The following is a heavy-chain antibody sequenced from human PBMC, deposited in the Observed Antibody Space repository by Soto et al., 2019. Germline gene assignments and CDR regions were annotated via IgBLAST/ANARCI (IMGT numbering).Heavy chain of an antibody. CDR1: GGSFSKYG. CDR3: ARGYREHYFYAMDV. V-gene: IGHV1-69*01. Sequence: QVQLVQSGAEVKMPGSSVRVSCKASGGSFSKYGISWVRQAPGQGLEWMGGIIPMFGIGNYAEKFPGRVTIIADESTSTSHMELSSLRSEDTAVNFCARGYREHYFYAMDVWCKGTKVTVSS. J-gene: IGHJ6*04. D-gene: IGHD1-26*01. CDR2: IIPMFGIG.